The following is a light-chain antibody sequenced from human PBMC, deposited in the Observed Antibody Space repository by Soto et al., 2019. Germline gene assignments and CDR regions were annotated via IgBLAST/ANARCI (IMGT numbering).Light chain of an antibody. V-gene: IGLV2-14*01. Sequence: QSALTQPASVSGSPGQSITISCTGTSSDVGAYNHVSWYQQHPGKAPKLMIYEVSNRPSGVSNRFSGSKSGNTASLTISGLQAEDEADYYCSSYTSSTTVIFGGGTKLTVL. J-gene: IGLJ2*01. CDR3: SSYTSSTTVI. CDR2: EVS. CDR1: SSDVGAYNH.